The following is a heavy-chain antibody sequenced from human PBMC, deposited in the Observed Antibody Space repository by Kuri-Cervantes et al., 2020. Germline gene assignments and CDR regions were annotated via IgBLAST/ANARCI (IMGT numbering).Heavy chain of an antibody. CDR2: ISSSSSTI. CDR1: GFTFSSYA. Sequence: LSLTCAASGFTFSSYAMSWVRQAPGKGLEWVSYISSSSSTIYYADSVKGRFTISRDNAKNSLYLQMNSLRAEDTAVYYCARDSGQDAFDIWGQGTMVTVSS. V-gene: IGHV3-48*01. J-gene: IGHJ3*02. CDR3: ARDSGQDAFDI.